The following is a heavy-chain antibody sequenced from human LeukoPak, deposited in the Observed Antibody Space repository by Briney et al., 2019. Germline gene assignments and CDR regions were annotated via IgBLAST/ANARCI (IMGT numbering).Heavy chain of an antibody. V-gene: IGHV3-21*01. CDR2: ISSSSSYI. Sequence: GGSLRLSCAASGFTFSSYSMNCVRQAPGKGLEWVSSISSSSSYIYYADSVKGRFTISRDNAKNSLYLQMNSLRAEDTAVYYCARDGGYSYGFDYWGQGTLVTVSS. CDR3: ARDGGYSYGFDY. CDR1: GFTFSSYS. D-gene: IGHD5-18*01. J-gene: IGHJ4*02.